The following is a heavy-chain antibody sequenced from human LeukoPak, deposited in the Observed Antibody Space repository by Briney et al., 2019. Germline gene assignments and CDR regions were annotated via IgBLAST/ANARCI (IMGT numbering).Heavy chain of an antibody. CDR3: ARDWYSGGYYRFDY. Sequence: QTLSLTCAISGDSASSDSTAWEWIRPSPSGGLEWLGRTYYRSKWSNAYAESVKSRITITTDTSKNQFSQHLTSVTPEHTAVYYCARDWYSGGYYRFDYWGQGTLVTVSS. CDR1: GDSASSDSTA. J-gene: IGHJ4*02. CDR2: TYYRSKWSN. D-gene: IGHD1-26*01. V-gene: IGHV6-1*01.